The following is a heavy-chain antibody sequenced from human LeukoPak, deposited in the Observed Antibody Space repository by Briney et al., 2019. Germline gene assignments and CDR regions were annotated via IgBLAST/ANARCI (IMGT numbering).Heavy chain of an antibody. J-gene: IGHJ6*04. CDR1: GASINGYY. CDR2: IYYSGST. CDR3: ARGGVTATHYYYGMDV. V-gene: IGHV4-59*01. D-gene: IGHD2-15*01. Sequence: SETLSLTCSVSGASINGYYWNWIRQPPGKGLQWIGHIYYSGSTSYNLSLKSRVTISVDTSKNQFSLKLTSVTDVDTAVYYCARGGVTATHYYYGMDVWGIGTTVTVSS.